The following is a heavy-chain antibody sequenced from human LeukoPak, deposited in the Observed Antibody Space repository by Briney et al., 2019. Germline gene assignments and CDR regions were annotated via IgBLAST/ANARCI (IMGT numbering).Heavy chain of an antibody. D-gene: IGHD3-3*01. CDR1: GYTFTSYA. J-gene: IGHJ4*02. CDR3: ARGGFGVVPPVGFDY. V-gene: IGHV1-69*13. CDR2: IIPIFGTA. Sequence: SVKVSRKASGYTFTSYAISWVRQAPGQGLEWMGGIIPIFGTANYAQKFQGRVTITADESTSTAYMELSSLRSEDTAVYYCARGGFGVVPPVGFDYWGQGTLVTVSS.